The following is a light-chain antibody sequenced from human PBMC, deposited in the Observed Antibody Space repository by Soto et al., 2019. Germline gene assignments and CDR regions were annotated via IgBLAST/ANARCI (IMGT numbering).Light chain of an antibody. V-gene: IGKV1-17*01. CDR2: AAA. Sequence: DIQMTQSPSSLSASVGDRVTITCRASQGIRSDLGWFQQKPGKAPKRLIYAAASLQSGVPSRFSGSGSGTEFTLTISSLQPEDFATYYCLQHNSYPVTFGQGTKVEIK. J-gene: IGKJ1*01. CDR3: LQHNSYPVT. CDR1: QGIRSD.